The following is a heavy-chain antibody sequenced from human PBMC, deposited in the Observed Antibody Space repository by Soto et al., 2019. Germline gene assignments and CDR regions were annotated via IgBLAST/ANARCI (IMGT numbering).Heavy chain of an antibody. J-gene: IGHJ4*02. CDR3: ATSYGSGYRAFDY. D-gene: IGHD3-10*01. V-gene: IGHV1-2*04. CDR2: VNPNSGVS. CDR1: GYTFTGYY. Sequence: ASVKVSCKASGYTFTGYYMHWVRQAPGQGLEWMGWVNPNSGVSNYAQKFQGWVTMTRDKSTSTAYMELRSLRSEDTAFYYCATSYGSGYRAFDYWGQGALVTVSS.